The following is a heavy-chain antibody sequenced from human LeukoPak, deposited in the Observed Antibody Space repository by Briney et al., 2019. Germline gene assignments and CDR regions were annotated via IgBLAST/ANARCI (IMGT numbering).Heavy chain of an antibody. Sequence: GGSLRLSCAASGFTFSSYAMHWVRQAPGKGLEWVAVTSYDGSNKYYADSVKGRFTISRDNSKNTLYLQMNSLRAEDTAVYYCARDVAWFPSMIVVVISYYFDYWGQGTLVTVSS. CDR3: ARDVAWFPSMIVVVISYYFDY. CDR1: GFTFSSYA. J-gene: IGHJ4*02. V-gene: IGHV3-30-3*01. CDR2: TSYDGSNK. D-gene: IGHD3-22*01.